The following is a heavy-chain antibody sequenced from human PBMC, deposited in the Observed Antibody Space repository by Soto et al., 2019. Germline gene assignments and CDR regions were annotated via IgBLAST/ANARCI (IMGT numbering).Heavy chain of an antibody. J-gene: IGHJ4*02. CDR2: ISGSGGSA. V-gene: IGHV3-23*01. Sequence: EVQLLESGGGLVQPGGSLRLSCAASGFNFSSYAMNWVRQAPGKVLESVSVISGSGGSAYYADSVKGRFTISRDNSKNTLYRQRSSLRAEDTAVYYCTIERRLYRRRIHYWGQGTLVSASS. CDR1: GFNFSSYA. D-gene: IGHD1-26*01. CDR3: TIERRLYRRRIHY.